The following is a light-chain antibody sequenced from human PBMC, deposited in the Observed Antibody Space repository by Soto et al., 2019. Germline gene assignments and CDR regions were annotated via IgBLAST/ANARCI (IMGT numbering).Light chain of an antibody. CDR2: EVT. J-gene: IGLJ2*01. V-gene: IGLV2-8*01. CDR3: SSYADTNNLV. CDR1: GSDVASYDY. Sequence: QSALTQPPSASGSPGQSVTISCTGTGSDVASYDYVSWYQQHPGKAPKLIIYEVTKRPSGVPDRFSASKSGTTASLTVSGLQAEDEADYYCSSYADTNNLVFGGGTKLTV.